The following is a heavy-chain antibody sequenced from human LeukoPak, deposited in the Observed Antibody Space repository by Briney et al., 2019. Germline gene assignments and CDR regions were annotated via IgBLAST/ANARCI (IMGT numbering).Heavy chain of an antibody. CDR1: GYSFSSYW. CDR3: ARRMMTTRPYGAFDI. V-gene: IGHV5-51*01. J-gene: IGHJ3*02. D-gene: IGHD4-11*01. CDR2: IYPGDSNA. Sequence: GESLKISCKGSGYSFSSYWIGWVRQMPGKGLEWMGIIYPGDSNATYSPSFQGQVTISADKSISTAYLQWSSLKASDTAMYYCARRMMTTRPYGAFDIWGQGTMVTVSS.